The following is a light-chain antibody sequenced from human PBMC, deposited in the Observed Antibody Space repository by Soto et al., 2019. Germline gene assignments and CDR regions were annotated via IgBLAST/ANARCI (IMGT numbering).Light chain of an antibody. CDR2: GAS. CDR1: QSVSSSY. J-gene: IGKJ3*01. Sequence: EIVLTQSPGTLSLSPGERATLSCRASQSVSSSYLAWYQQKPGQAPRLLIYGASSRATGIPDRFSGSGSGTDFTLTISRLEPEDFAVYYCQQYGSSPFTFGPGTKFDI. CDR3: QQYGSSPFT. V-gene: IGKV3-20*01.